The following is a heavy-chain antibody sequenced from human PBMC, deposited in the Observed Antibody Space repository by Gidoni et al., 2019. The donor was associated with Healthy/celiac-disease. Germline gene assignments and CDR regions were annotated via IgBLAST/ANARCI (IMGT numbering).Heavy chain of an antibody. J-gene: IGHJ4*02. Sequence: QVQLVESGGGVVQPGRSLSLSCAASGFTFSSYAMHWVRQAPGKGLEWVAVISYDGSNKYYADSVKGRFTISRDNSKNTLYLQMNSLRAEDTAVYYCARLNYGDYADYWGQGTLVTVSS. CDR1: GFTFSSYA. V-gene: IGHV3-30-3*01. CDR2: ISYDGSNK. D-gene: IGHD4-17*01. CDR3: ARLNYGDYADY.